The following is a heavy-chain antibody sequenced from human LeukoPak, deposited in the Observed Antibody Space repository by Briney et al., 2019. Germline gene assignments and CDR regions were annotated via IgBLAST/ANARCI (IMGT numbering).Heavy chain of an antibody. J-gene: IGHJ5*02. V-gene: IGHV1-8*01. CDR2: MNPNSGNT. CDR3: ARSGLSITIFGVVILQGWFDP. D-gene: IGHD3-3*01. Sequence: ASVKVSCKASGYTFTSYDINWVRQATGQGLEWMGWMNPNSGNTGYAQKCQGRVTMTRDTSISTAYMELSRLRSDDTAVYYCARSGLSITIFGVVILQGWFDPWGQGTLVTVSS. CDR1: GYTFTSYD.